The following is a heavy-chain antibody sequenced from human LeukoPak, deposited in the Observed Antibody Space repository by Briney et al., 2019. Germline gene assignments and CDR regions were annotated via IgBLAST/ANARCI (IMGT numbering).Heavy chain of an antibody. J-gene: IGHJ4*02. Sequence: GGSLRLSCAASGFTFSSYSMNWVRQAPGKGLEWVSSISSSSSYIYYADSVKDRFTISRDYARDSLYLQMNSLRAEDTAVYYCAREVRSGSEPVDYWGQGTLVTVSS. CDR3: AREVRSGSEPVDY. D-gene: IGHD1-26*01. CDR2: ISSSSSYI. CDR1: GFTFSSYS. V-gene: IGHV3-21*01.